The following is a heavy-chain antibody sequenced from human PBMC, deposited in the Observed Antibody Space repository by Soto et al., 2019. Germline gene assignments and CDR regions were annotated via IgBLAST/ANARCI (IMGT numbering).Heavy chain of an antibody. Sequence: SETLSLTCTVSGGSISSSSYYWGWIRQPPGKGLEWIGSIYYSGSTYYNPSLKSRVTISVDTSKNQFSLKLSSVTAADTAVYYCARKYYDFWSGYGPGWFDPWGQGTLVTVSS. CDR3: ARKYYDFWSGYGPGWFDP. CDR1: GGSISSSSYY. J-gene: IGHJ5*02. CDR2: IYYSGST. V-gene: IGHV4-39*01. D-gene: IGHD3-3*01.